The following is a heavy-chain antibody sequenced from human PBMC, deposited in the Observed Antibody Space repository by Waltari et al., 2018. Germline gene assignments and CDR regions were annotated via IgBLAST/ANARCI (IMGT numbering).Heavy chain of an antibody. V-gene: IGHV1-24*01. CDR1: GKSVTEGS. J-gene: IGHJ4*02. Sequence: QVYLIQSETEVTKPGASVKVSCKGSGKSVTEGSIQWVRQAPGKGLEWVGGFDPEDGERMYGQKFQDRVTMTEDTSTNTGYMELRDLRFDDTAVYYCATGAMGLWGQGTRVLVSS. CDR2: FDPEDGER. D-gene: IGHD1-26*01. CDR3: ATGAMGL.